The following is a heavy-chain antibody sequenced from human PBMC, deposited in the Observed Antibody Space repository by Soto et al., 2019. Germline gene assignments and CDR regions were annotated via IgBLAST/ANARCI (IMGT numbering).Heavy chain of an antibody. D-gene: IGHD4-17*01. V-gene: IGHV1-69*05. CDR3: AREFDDDGDHYYYGMDV. CDR2: IIPIFGTA. Sequence: QVQLVQSGAEVKKPGSSVKVSCKASGGTFSSYAISWVRQAPGQGLEWMGGIIPIFGTANYAQKFQGRVTITPDESTSTAYMELSSLRAEDTAVYYRAREFDDDGDHYYYGMDVWGQGTTVTVSS. J-gene: IGHJ6*02. CDR1: GGTFSSYA.